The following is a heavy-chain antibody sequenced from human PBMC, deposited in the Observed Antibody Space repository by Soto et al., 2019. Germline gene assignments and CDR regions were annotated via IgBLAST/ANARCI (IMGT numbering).Heavy chain of an antibody. CDR3: ARGLLRFLEWLEPFDP. D-gene: IGHD3-3*01. Sequence: GASVKVSCKASGYTFTSYGISWVRQAPGQWLEWMGWISAYNGNTNYAQKLQGRVTMTTDTSTSTAYMELRSLRSDDTAVYYCARGLLRFLEWLEPFDPWGQGTLVTVSS. CDR1: GYTFTSYG. J-gene: IGHJ5*02. CDR2: ISAYNGNT. V-gene: IGHV1-18*01.